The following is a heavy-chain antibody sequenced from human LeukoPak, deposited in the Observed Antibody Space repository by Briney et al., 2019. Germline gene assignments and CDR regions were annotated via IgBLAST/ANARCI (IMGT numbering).Heavy chain of an antibody. CDR3: ARAFPYYYDNSGFLYYFDH. CDR1: GGAIRSYY. D-gene: IGHD3-22*01. J-gene: IGHJ4*02. V-gene: IGHV4-59*01. CDR2: ISHSGST. Sequence: SETLSLTCTDSGGAIRSYYWSWIRQPPGKGLEWIGYISHSGSTNYNPSLKSRVTISVDTSKNQFSLKLSSVTAADTAVYYCARAFPYYYDNSGFLYYFDHWGQGTLVTVSS.